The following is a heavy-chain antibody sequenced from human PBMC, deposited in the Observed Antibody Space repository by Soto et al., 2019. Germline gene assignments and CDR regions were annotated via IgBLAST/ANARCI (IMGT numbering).Heavy chain of an antibody. Sequence: EVQLVESGGGLVQPGGSLRLSCAGSGFIFGNFWMTWVRQAPGKGLEWVANIKQDGSEKYYVDSVKGRFTISRDNVKNSLYLQMNSLRSEDTAVYYCARGTGGATSSGKDQFDYGGQGTLVPVSS. CDR2: IKQDGSEK. V-gene: IGHV3-7*01. CDR1: GFIFGNFW. J-gene: IGHJ4*02. D-gene: IGHD1-26*01. CDR3: ARGTGGATSSGKDQFDY.